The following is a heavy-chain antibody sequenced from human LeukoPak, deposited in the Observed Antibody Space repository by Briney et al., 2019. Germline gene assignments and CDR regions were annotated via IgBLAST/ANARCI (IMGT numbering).Heavy chain of an antibody. CDR1: GFTFRSYA. J-gene: IGHJ1*01. CDR3: ARPNSYCSVSYQH. CDR2: IGGGGGST. D-gene: IGHD3-10*01. V-gene: IGHV3-23*01. Sequence: PGGSLRHSCSVSGFTFRSYAMSWVRQAPRKGLAWGSTIGGGGGSTYYAVSGKGRFTIARYNSKITLYLQMNSVRAADAYVYYCARPNSYCSVSYQHWGQVTLVTVAS.